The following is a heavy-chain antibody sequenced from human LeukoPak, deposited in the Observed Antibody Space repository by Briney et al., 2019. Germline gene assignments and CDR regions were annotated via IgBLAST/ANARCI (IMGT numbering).Heavy chain of an antibody. CDR3: ARVYSSGLLY. V-gene: IGHV4-59*12. Sequence: SETLSLTCTVSGGSISSYYWSWIRQPPGKGLEWIGYIYYSGSTNYNPSLKSRVTMSVDTSKNQFSLKLSSVTAADTAVYYCARVYSSGLLYWGQGTLVTVSS. CDR1: GGSISSYY. J-gene: IGHJ4*02. D-gene: IGHD6-19*01. CDR2: IYYSGST.